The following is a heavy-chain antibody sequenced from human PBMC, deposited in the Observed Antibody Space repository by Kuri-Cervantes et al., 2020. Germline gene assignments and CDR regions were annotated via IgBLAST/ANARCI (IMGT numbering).Heavy chain of an antibody. D-gene: IGHD1-26*01. J-gene: IGHJ6*02. V-gene: IGHV1-8*01. CDR1: GNTFSSYD. CDR3: ARELVTPYYYYGMDV. Sequence: ASVKVSCKTSGNTFSSYDMTWVRQATGQGLEWMGWMNPNSGNTGYAQKFQGRVTMTRNTSISTAYMELSSLRSEDTAVYYCARELVTPYYYYGMDVWGQGTTVTVSS. CDR2: MNPNSGNT.